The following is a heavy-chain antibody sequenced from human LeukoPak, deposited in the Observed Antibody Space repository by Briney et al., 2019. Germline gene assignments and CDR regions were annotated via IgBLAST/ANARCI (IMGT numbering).Heavy chain of an antibody. Sequence: SETLSLTCSVSGYFISSGYYWGWIRQSPGKGLEWIGSIYHSGSTYYNPSLKSRVTISVDTSKNQFSLKLSSVTAADTAVYYCARVYNWNSSGLGAPRDWGRGTQVTVSS. V-gene: IGHV4-38-2*02. J-gene: IGHJ4*02. CDR2: IYHSGST. CDR1: GYFISSGYY. CDR3: ARVYNWNSSGLGAPRD. D-gene: IGHD1-7*01.